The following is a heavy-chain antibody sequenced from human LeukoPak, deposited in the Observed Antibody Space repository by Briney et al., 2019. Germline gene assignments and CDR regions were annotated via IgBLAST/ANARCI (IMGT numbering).Heavy chain of an antibody. D-gene: IGHD2-2*01. CDR2: INHSGST. CDR3: ARLSPAAAKGRDY. V-gene: IGHV4-34*01. CDR1: GGSFSGYY. Sequence: SETLSLTCAVYGGSFSGYYWSWIRQPLGKGLEWIGEINHSGSTNYNPSLKSRVTISVDTSKNQFSLKLSSVTAADTAVYYCARLSPAAAKGRDYWGQGTLVTVSS. J-gene: IGHJ4*02.